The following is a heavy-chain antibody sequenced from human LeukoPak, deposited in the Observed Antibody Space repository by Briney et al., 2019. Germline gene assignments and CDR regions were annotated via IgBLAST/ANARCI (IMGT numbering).Heavy chain of an antibody. D-gene: IGHD2-21*01. CDR2: IKNGGTT. CDR1: GFIFSGAW. Sequence: GGSLRLSCATSGFIFSGAWLSWVRQAPGKGLEWVGRIKNGGTTDYAAPVKGRFTISRDDSKNTFLQMNSLKTEDTAVYYCTTVRWGGDYDFHYWSQGTLVTVSS. CDR3: TTVRWGGDYDFHY. J-gene: IGHJ4*02. V-gene: IGHV3-15*01.